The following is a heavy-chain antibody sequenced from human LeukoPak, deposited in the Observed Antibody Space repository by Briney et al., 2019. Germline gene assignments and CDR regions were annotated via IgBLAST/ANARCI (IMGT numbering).Heavy chain of an antibody. J-gene: IGHJ5*02. D-gene: IGHD6-13*01. CDR3: ARVGQEGGSSWYPRDNWFDP. CDR2: IYYSGST. Sequence: PSETLSLTCTVSGGSISSSSYYWGWIRQPPGKGLEWIGSIYYSGSTYYNPPLKSRVTISVDTSKNQFSLKLSSVTAADTAVYYCARVGQEGGSSWYPRDNWFDPWGQGTLVTVSS. CDR1: GGSISSSSYY. V-gene: IGHV4-39*07.